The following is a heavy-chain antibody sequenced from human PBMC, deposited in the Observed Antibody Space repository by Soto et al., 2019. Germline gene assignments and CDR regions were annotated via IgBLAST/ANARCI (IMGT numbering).Heavy chain of an antibody. CDR2: TSGSGGST. J-gene: IGHJ4*02. D-gene: IGHD3-10*01. Sequence: GVSLRLSCAASGFTFSSYAMSWVRQAPGKGLEWVSATSGSGGSTYYADSVKGRFTISRDNSKNTLYLQMNSLRAEDTAVYYCAKRYTMVRGVIPIFDYWGQGTLVTVSS. CDR3: AKRYTMVRGVIPIFDY. CDR1: GFTFSSYA. V-gene: IGHV3-23*01.